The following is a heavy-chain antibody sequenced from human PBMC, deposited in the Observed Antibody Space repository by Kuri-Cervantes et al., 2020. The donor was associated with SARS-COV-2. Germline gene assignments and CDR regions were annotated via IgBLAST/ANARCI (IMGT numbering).Heavy chain of an antibody. Sequence: GGSLKISCAASGFTFSDYAMHWVRQAPGKGLEWVAVISDDGSRTYYVDSVKGRLLISRDNSNNTLYLQMNSLRAEDTAVHYCARERQNYDLWSGYVGSYFDYWGQGTLVTVSS. CDR3: ARERQNYDLWSGYVGSYFDY. J-gene: IGHJ4*02. CDR2: ISDDGSRT. V-gene: IGHV3-30-3*01. CDR1: GFTFSDYA. D-gene: IGHD3-3*01.